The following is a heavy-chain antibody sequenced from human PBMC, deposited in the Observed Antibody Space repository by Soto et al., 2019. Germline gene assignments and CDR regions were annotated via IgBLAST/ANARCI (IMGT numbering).Heavy chain of an antibody. V-gene: IGHV5-10-1*01. J-gene: IGHJ3*02. Sequence: ESLKLSCKGSGYRFTSYWISWVRQMPGKGLEWMGRIDPSDSYTNYSPSFQGHVTISADKSISTAYLPWSSLKASETAMYYCARTSTYYYYSRGYFPPPPLDAFDIWGQGTMVTVSS. CDR3: ARTSTYYYYSRGYFPPPPLDAFDI. D-gene: IGHD3-22*01. CDR1: GYRFTSYW. CDR2: IDPSDSYT.